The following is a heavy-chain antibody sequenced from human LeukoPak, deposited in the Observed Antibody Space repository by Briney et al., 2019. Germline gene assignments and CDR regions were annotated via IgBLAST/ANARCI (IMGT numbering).Heavy chain of an antibody. CDR3: ARDQFWRYYFDY. CDR2: ISYDGSNK. V-gene: IGHV3-30-3*01. J-gene: IGHJ4*02. CDR1: GFTFSSYA. Sequence: GGSLGLSCAASGFTFSSYAMHWVRQAPGKGLEWVAVISYDGSNKYYADSVKGRFTISRDNSKNTLYLQMNSLRAEDTAVYYCARDQFWRYYFDYWGQGTLVTVSS. D-gene: IGHD3-3*01.